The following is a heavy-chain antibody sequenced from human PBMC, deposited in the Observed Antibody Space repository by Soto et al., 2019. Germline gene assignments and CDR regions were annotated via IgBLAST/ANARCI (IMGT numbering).Heavy chain of an antibody. Sequence: QVQLVQSGAEVKKPGSSVKVSCKASGGTFSSYTISWVRQAPGQGLEWMGRIIPILGIANYAQKFQGRVTITADKSTSTAYMELRSLRSDDTAVYYCAGDPLLWFGGLWRYCYYGMDVWGQGNTVTVSS. J-gene: IGHJ6*02. CDR3: AGDPLLWFGGLWRYCYYGMDV. V-gene: IGHV1-69*08. D-gene: IGHD3-10*01. CDR2: IIPILGIA. CDR1: GGTFSSYT.